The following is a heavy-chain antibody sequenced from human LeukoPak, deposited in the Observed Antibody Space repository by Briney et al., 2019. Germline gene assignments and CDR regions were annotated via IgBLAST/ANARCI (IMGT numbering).Heavy chain of an antibody. V-gene: IGHV3-23*01. J-gene: IGHJ3*02. CDR1: GFTFSSYA. CDR3: AKVRNYDSSAYYWNDAFDI. Sequence: GGSLRLSCAASGFTFSSYAMHWVRQAPGKGLEWVSTISGSGDSTYFADSVKGRFTISRDNSKNTLYLQMDTLRAEDTAVYYCAKVRNYDSSAYYWNDAFDIWGQGTKVTVSS. D-gene: IGHD3-22*01. CDR2: ISGSGDST.